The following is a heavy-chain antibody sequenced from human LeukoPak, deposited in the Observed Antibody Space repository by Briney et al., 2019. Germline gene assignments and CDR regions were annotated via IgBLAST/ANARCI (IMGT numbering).Heavy chain of an antibody. CDR1: GGSISGYY. V-gene: IGHV4-59*08. D-gene: IGHD6-13*01. J-gene: IGHJ4*02. Sequence: PSEALSLTCNVSGGSISGYYWSWIRQPPGEGLEWIGFISYSGITNYNPSLKSRVTISLDTSKDQFSLKLRSVTAADTAVYYCARHAGADSSWYYFDYWGQGTLVAVSS. CDR3: ARHAGADSSWYYFDY. CDR2: ISYSGIT.